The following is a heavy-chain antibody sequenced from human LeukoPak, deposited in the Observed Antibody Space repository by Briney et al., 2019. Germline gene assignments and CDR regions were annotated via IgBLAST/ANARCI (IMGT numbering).Heavy chain of an antibody. Sequence: SVKVSFKASGGTFSSYAISWVRQAPGQGLEWMGGIIPIFGTANYAQKFQGRVTITADESTSTAYMELSSLRSEDTAVYYCARAAWGYSYGSPNYYFDYWGRGTLVTVSS. CDR2: IIPIFGTA. CDR3: ARAAWGYSYGSPNYYFDY. D-gene: IGHD5-18*01. V-gene: IGHV1-69*13. CDR1: GGTFSSYA. J-gene: IGHJ4*02.